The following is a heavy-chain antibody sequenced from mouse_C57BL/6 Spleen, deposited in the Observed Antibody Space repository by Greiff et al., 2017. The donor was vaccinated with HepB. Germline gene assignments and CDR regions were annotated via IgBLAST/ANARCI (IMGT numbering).Heavy chain of an antibody. V-gene: IGHV1-9*01. D-gene: IGHD1-1*01. CDR3: ARRYYGSSEGFAY. Sequence: QVQLQQSGAELMKPGASVKLSCKATGYTFTGYWIEWVKQRPGHGLEWIGEILPGSGSTNYNEKFKGKATFTADTSSNTTYMQLSSLTTEDSAIYYCARRYYGSSEGFAYWGQGTLVTVSA. J-gene: IGHJ3*01. CDR2: ILPGSGST. CDR1: GYTFTGYW.